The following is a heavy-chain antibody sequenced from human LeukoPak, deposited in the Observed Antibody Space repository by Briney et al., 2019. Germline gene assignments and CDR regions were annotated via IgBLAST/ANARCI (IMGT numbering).Heavy chain of an antibody. CDR1: GYSFPNYW. CDR3: ARFLCSGGTCSDY. V-gene: IGHV5-51*01. CDR2: IYPGDSDT. Sequence: GESLKISCKGSGYSFPNYWIGWVRQMPGKGLEWMGIIYPGDSDTRYSPSFQGQVTISADKSISTAYLQWSSPKASDTAMYYCARFLCSGGTCSDYWGQGTLVTVFS. D-gene: IGHD2-15*01. J-gene: IGHJ4*02.